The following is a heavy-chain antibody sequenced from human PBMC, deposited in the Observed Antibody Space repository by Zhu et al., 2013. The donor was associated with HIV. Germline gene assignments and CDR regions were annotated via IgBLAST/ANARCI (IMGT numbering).Heavy chain of an antibody. D-gene: IGHD3-22*01. CDR3: ARNHYDSGGYFYFQY. CDR1: RHFSSHA. Sequence: QVQLVQSGAEVKKAWVLGEGLLQGLWRHFSSHAISWVRQAPGQGLEWMGGIMPILDTANYAQKFKGRVTITADESTSTAYMELSSLSSEDTAVYFCARNHYDSGGYFYFQYWGQGTLVIVSS. J-gene: IGHJ1*01. V-gene: IGHV1-69*01. CDR2: IMPILDTA.